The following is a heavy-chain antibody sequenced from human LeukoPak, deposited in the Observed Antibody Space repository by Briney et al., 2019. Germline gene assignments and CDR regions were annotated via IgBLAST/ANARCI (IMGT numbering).Heavy chain of an antibody. CDR3: ARKLVGAPLRAFDI. CDR1: GYTFTSYA. D-gene: IGHD1-26*01. V-gene: IGHV7-4-1*02. CDR2: INTNTGNP. J-gene: IGHJ3*02. Sequence: GASVKVSCKASGYTFTSYAMNWVRQAPGQGLEWMGWINTNTGNPTYAQGFTGRFVFSLDTSVSTAYLQISSLKAEDTAVYYCARKLVGAPLRAFDIWGQGTMVTVSS.